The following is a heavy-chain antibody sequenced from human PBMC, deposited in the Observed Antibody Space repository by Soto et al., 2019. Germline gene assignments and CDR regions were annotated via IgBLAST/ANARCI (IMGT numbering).Heavy chain of an antibody. J-gene: IGHJ6*03. CDR1: GYSFTSYW. D-gene: IGHD2-2*01. CDR2: IYPGDSDT. V-gene: IGHV5-51*01. Sequence: PGESLKISCKGSGYSFTSYWIGWVRQMPGKGLKWMGIIYPGDSDTRYSPSFQGQVTISADKSISTAYLQWSSLKASDTAMYYCARGYCSSTSCPPYMDVWGKGTTVTVSS. CDR3: ARGYCSSTSCPPYMDV.